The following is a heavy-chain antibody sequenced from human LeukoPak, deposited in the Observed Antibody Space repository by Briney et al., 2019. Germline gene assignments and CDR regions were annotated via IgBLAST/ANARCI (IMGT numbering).Heavy chain of an antibody. CDR2: IYYSGST. V-gene: IGHV4-59*08. Sequence: SETLSLTCTVSGGSISSYYWSWIRQPPGKGLEWIGYIYYSGSTNYNPSLKSRVTISVDTSKNQFSLKLSSVTAADTAVYYCARHVSVADPFDYWGQGTLVTVSP. CDR3: ARHVSVADPFDY. CDR1: GGSISSYY. D-gene: IGHD6-19*01. J-gene: IGHJ4*02.